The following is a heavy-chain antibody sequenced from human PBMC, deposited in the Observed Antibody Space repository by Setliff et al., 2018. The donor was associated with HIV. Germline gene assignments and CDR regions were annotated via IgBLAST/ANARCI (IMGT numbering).Heavy chain of an antibody. CDR2: INPNSGGT. CDR3: ARDTSATIRPLFDY. D-gene: IGHD5-12*01. J-gene: IGHJ4*02. V-gene: IGHV1-2*02. Sequence: GASVMVSCKASGYTFTGYYIHWLRQAPGQGLEWMGWINPNSGGTKYSQKFQGRVTMTRDTSITTAYMDLGWLRSDDTAVYYCARDTSATIRPLFDYWGQGTLVTVSS. CDR1: GYTFTGYY.